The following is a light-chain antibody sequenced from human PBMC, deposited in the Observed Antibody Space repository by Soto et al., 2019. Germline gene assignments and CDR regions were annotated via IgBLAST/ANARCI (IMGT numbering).Light chain of an antibody. Sequence: QSVLTQPPSVSGAPGQRVTISCTGSNSNIGARYDVHWYQQLPGTAPKLLIYGNINRPSGVPDRFSGSKSGTSASLAITGLQAEDEADYYCQSYDSSLSWVFGGGTKVTVL. CDR2: GNI. J-gene: IGLJ3*02. CDR3: QSYDSSLSWV. V-gene: IGLV1-40*01. CDR1: NSNIGARYD.